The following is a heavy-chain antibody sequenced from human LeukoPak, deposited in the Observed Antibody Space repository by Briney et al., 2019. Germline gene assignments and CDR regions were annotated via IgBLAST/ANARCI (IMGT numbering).Heavy chain of an antibody. J-gene: IGHJ4*02. V-gene: IGHV1-18*01. D-gene: IGHD1-7*01. CDR1: GYTFTNYG. CDR3: ATGGSNWNYQYYFEY. CDR2: ISPYNGKT. Sequence: ASMKVSCKTSGYTFTNYGINWVRQAPGQGFEWMGWISPYNGKTEFAQKFQGRVTMTTDTSTTTVYMELRSLRSDDTAVYYCATGGSNWNYQYYFEYWGQGTLVTVSS.